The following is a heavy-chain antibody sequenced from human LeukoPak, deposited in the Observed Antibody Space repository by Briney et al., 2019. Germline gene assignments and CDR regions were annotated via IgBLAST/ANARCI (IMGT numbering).Heavy chain of an antibody. CDR1: GGSISSGGYY. CDR3: ARDRYGDYHYYYYGMDV. D-gene: IGHD4-17*01. Sequence: SETLSLTCTVSGGSISSGGYYWSWIRQHPGKGLEWIGYIYYSGSTCYNPSLKSRVTISVDTSKNQFSLKLSSVTAADTAVYYCARDRYGDYHYYYYGMDVWGQGTTVTVSS. CDR2: IYYSGST. V-gene: IGHV4-31*03. J-gene: IGHJ6*02.